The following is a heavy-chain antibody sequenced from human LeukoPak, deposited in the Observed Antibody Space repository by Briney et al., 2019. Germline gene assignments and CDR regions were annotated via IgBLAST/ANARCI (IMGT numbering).Heavy chain of an antibody. CDR3: ARCLGSSSCNWFDP. V-gene: IGHV4-38-2*02. D-gene: IGHD6-13*01. J-gene: IGHJ5*02. CDR1: GYSISIGYY. CDR2: IYKNGST. Sequence: SETLSLTCSVSGYSISIGYYWGWIRQPPGKGLEWIGSIYKNGSTYYNPSLKSRVTISVDTSKNQFSLKLSSVTAADTAVYYCARCLGSSSCNWFDPWGQGTLVTVSS.